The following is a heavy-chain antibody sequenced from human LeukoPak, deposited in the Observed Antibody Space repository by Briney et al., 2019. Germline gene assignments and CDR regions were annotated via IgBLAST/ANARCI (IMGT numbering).Heavy chain of an antibody. CDR3: ARAILEGYYYYMDV. V-gene: IGHV3-30*04. CDR2: ISYEGSK. J-gene: IGHJ6*03. CDR1: GFTFSSYT. Sequence: PGGSLRLSCAASGFTFSSYTMHWVRQAPGKGLEWVAVISYEGSKYYTDSVKGRFTISRDNSKNTLNLQMHSLRAEDTAVYYCARAILEGYYYYMDVWGKGTTVTVSS.